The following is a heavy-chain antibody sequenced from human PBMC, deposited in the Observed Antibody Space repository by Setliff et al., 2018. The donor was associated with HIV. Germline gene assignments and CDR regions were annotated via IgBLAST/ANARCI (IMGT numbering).Heavy chain of an antibody. CDR3: ARVSRGGSSPGWFDP. D-gene: IGHD6-6*01. CDR1: GFTFSNYA. Sequence: SETLSLSCAASGFTFSNYAMSWIRQAPGKGLEWIGEINHSGKTNYNPSLKSRITLSVDTSKNQFSLKLSSVTAADTAVYYCARVSRGGSSPGWFDPWGQGTLVTAPQ. J-gene: IGHJ5*02. CDR2: INHSGKT. V-gene: IGHV4-34*01.